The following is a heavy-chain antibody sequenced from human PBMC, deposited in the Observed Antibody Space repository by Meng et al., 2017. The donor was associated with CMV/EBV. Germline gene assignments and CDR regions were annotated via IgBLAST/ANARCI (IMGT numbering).Heavy chain of an antibody. V-gene: IGHV3-30*02. Sequence: GGSLRLSCAASGFTFSSYGMHWVRQAPGKGLEWVAFIRYDGSNKYYADSVKGRFTISRDNSKNTLYLQMNSLRAEDTAVYYCAKDLSCSSTSCYFYWGQGTLVTVSS. D-gene: IGHD2-2*01. CDR2: IRYDGSNK. J-gene: IGHJ4*02. CDR1: GFTFSSYG. CDR3: AKDLSCSSTSCYFY.